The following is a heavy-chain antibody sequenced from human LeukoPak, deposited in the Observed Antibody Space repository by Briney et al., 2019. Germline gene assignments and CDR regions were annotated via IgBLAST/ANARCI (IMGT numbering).Heavy chain of an antibody. V-gene: IGHV1-8*01. D-gene: IGHD1-26*01. CDR3: ARGITEGVDY. CDR2: LSPNSGVT. Sequence: ASVKVSCKASGYTFTNLDINWVRQATGQGLEWMGWLSPNSGVTGYAQKFQGRLTMTRNTSISTVYMELNSLRSEDTAVYYCARGITEGVDYWGQGTLVTVSS. J-gene: IGHJ4*02. CDR1: GYTFTNLD.